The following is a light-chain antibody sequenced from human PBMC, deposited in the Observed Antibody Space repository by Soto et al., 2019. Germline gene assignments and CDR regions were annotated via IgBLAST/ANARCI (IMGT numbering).Light chain of an antibody. CDR3: QQSYSTPFT. V-gene: IGKV1-39*01. CDR1: QSISSY. J-gene: IGKJ4*01. Sequence: DIQMTQSPSSLSASVGDRVTITCRASQSISSYLNWYQQKPGKAPKLLIYAASSLQSGVPSRFSGSGSGTDFTLTISSRQPEDFATYYCQQSYSTPFTFGGGTKVEIK. CDR2: AAS.